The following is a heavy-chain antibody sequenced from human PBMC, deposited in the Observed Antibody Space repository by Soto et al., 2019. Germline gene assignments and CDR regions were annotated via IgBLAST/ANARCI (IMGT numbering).Heavy chain of an antibody. CDR3: ARSDRDYYYALNV. V-gene: IGHV3-53*01. CDR2: LYSGGRI. D-gene: IGHD3-22*01. J-gene: IGHJ3*01. CDR1: GFTVSDNY. Sequence: GGSLRLSCAASGFTVSDNYIMWVRQAPGKGLEWVSLLYSGGRIYYADSVKGRFTISRDTSKNTLYLQMDSLRTEDTAVYYCARSDRDYYYALNVWGQGSKVTVS.